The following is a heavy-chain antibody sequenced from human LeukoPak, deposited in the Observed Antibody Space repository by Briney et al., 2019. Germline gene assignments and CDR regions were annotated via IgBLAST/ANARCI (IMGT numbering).Heavy chain of an antibody. CDR1: GDTFTIYA. V-gene: IGHV1-69*05. J-gene: IGHJ5*02. CDR2: IIPIFGTA. D-gene: IGHD2-2*02. CDR3: ARVRRYCSSTSCYSWYNWFDP. Sequence: SVTVSFKAAGDTFTIYAISWGRQAPRQGLEWMGGIIPIFGTANYAKKFQGRVTITTDESTSTAYMELGSLRTEDTAVYYRARVRRYCSSTSCYSWYNWFDPWGQGTLVTVSS.